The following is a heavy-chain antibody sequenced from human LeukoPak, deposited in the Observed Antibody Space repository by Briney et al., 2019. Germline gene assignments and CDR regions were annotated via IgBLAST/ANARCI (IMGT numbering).Heavy chain of an antibody. J-gene: IGHJ5*02. Sequence: PGGSLRLSCAASGFTFSSYSMNWVRQAPGKGLEWVSRIRGDGTNPIYADSVKGRFTISRDNAKNTLYLQMNSLRAEDTAVYYCARDTYYAPFDPWGQGTLVTVSS. CDR3: ARDTYYAPFDP. D-gene: IGHD2/OR15-2a*01. CDR2: IRGDGTNP. V-gene: IGHV3-74*01. CDR1: GFTFSSYS.